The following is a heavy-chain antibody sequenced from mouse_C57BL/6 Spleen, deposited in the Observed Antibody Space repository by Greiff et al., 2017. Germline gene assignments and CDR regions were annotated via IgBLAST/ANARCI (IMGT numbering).Heavy chain of an antibody. CDR3: ARGGDGYFDV. J-gene: IGHJ1*03. CDR1: GYTFTDYY. D-gene: IGHD2-13*01. Sequence: VQLQQSGPELVKPGASVKISCKASGYTFTDYYMNWVKQSHGKSLEWIGDINPNNGGTSYNQKFKGKATLTVDKSSSTAYMELRSLTSEDSAVYYCARGGDGYFDVWGTGTTVTVSS. V-gene: IGHV1-26*01. CDR2: INPNNGGT.